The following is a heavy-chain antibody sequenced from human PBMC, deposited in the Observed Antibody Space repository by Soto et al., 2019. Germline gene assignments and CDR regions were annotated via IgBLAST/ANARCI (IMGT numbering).Heavy chain of an antibody. CDR3: ARLPHVDTAMAVDY. V-gene: IGHV4-59*01. D-gene: IGHD5-18*01. Sequence: SETLSLTCTVSGGSISSYYWSWIRQPPGKGLEWIGYIYYSGSTNYNPSLKSRVTISVDTSKNQFSLKLSSVTAADTAVYYCARLPHVDTAMAVDYWGQGTLVTVSS. CDR1: GGSISSYY. J-gene: IGHJ4*02. CDR2: IYYSGST.